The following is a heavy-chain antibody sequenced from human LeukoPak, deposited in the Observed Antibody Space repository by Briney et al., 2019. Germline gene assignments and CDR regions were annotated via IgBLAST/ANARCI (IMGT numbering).Heavy chain of an antibody. Sequence: SETLSLTCAVSGYSISSGYSWGWIRQPPGKGLEWIGSIYHSGSTYYNPSLKSRVTISVDTSKNQFSLKLSSVTAADTAVYYCARAYSKLDYWGQGTLVTVSS. V-gene: IGHV4-38-2*01. CDR3: ARAYSKLDY. CDR1: GYSISSGYS. D-gene: IGHD4-11*01. J-gene: IGHJ4*02. CDR2: IYHSGST.